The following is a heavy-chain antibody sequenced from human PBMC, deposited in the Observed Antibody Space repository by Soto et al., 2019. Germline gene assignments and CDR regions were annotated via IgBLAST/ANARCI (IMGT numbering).Heavy chain of an antibody. Sequence: GGSLRLSCAASGFTFSIYVMSWVRQAPGKGLEWVSAISGSGGSTYYADSVKGRFTISRDNSKNTLYLQMNSLRAEDTAVYYCAKDYRLDTAMAYYFDYWGQGTLVTVSS. CDR2: ISGSGGST. J-gene: IGHJ4*02. CDR1: GFTFSIYV. CDR3: AKDYRLDTAMAYYFDY. V-gene: IGHV3-23*01. D-gene: IGHD5-18*01.